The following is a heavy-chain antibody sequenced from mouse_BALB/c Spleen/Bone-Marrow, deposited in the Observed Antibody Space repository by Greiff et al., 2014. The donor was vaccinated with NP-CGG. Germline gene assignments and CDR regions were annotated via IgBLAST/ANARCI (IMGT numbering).Heavy chain of an antibody. CDR2: INPYNDGT. D-gene: IGHD1-1*01. Sequence: VELQQSGPELVKPGASVKMSCKASGYTFTSYVMHWMKQKPGQVLEWIGYINPYNDGTKYNETFKGKATLTSDKSSSTAYMDLSSLTSEDSAVYFCARSEYFGSSYDYWGQGTTLTVSS. CDR3: ARSEYFGSSYDY. CDR1: GYTFTSYV. J-gene: IGHJ2*01. V-gene: IGHV1-14*01.